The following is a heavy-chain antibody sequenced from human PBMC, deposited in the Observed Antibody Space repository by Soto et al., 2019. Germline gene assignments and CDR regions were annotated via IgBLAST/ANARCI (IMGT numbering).Heavy chain of an antibody. CDR3: AKVTVPFLEWVARYYFDY. V-gene: IGHV3-23*01. D-gene: IGHD3-3*02. CDR1: GFPFSNYA. CDR2: ISGSGNNT. Sequence: EVQLLESGGGLVQPGGSLRLSCVGSGFPFSNYAMTWVRQAPGKGLEWVSVISGSGNNTYQADAVKGRFTISRDNSKNTLYLQISSLRAEDSAVYFCAKVTVPFLEWVARYYFDYWGQGTLVTVSS. J-gene: IGHJ4*02.